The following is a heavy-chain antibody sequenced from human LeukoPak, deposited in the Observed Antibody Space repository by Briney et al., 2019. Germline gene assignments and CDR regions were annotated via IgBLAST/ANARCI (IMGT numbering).Heavy chain of an antibody. J-gene: IGHJ4*02. CDR3: AKETGRWELE. CDR2: ISNDGSNK. V-gene: IGHV3-30*18. CDR1: GFTFSNYG. D-gene: IGHD1-26*01. Sequence: GGSLRLSCAASGFTFSNYGIHWVRQAPGKGLEWVAVISNDGSNKYYVDSEKGRFTISRDNSENTLYLQMNSLRAEDTAVYYCAKETGRWELEWGQGTLVTVSS.